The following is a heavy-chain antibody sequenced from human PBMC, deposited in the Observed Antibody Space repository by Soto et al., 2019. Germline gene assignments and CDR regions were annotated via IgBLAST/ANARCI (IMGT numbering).Heavy chain of an antibody. J-gene: IGHJ6*02. CDR1: GFTFSSDT. CDR2: ISGTSSTI. Sequence: PGGSLRLSCAASGFTFSSDTISWVRQAPGKGPEWLSYISGTSSTIYYAHSVKGRFTISRDNAKNSLYLQMNSLRDEDTAVYFCARDPGYGMDVWGQGTTVTVSS. V-gene: IGHV3-48*02. CDR3: ARDPGYGMDV.